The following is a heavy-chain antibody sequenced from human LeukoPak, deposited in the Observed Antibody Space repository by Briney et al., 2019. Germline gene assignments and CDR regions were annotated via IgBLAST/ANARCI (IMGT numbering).Heavy chain of an antibody. V-gene: IGHV1-69*04. Sequence: GASVKVSCKASGGTFSSYAISWVRQAPGQGLEWMGRIIPILGIANYAQKFQGRVTITADKSTSTAYMELSSLRSEDTAVYYCARDLPYGGNLRGLINYWGQGTLVTVSS. D-gene: IGHD4-23*01. CDR3: ARDLPYGGNLRGLINY. CDR2: IIPILGIA. J-gene: IGHJ4*02. CDR1: GGTFSSYA.